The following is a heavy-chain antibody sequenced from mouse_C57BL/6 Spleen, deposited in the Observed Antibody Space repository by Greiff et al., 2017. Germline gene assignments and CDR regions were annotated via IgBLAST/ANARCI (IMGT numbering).Heavy chain of an antibody. CDR3: TRRDWFAY. CDR1: GYTFTDYE. Sequence: VKLVESGAELVRPGASVTLSCKASGYTFTDYEMHWVKQTPVHGLEWIGAIDPETGGTAYNQKFKGKAILTADKSSSTAYMELRSLTSEDSAVYYCTRRDWFAYWGQGTLVTVSA. J-gene: IGHJ3*01. V-gene: IGHV1-15*01. CDR2: IDPETGGT.